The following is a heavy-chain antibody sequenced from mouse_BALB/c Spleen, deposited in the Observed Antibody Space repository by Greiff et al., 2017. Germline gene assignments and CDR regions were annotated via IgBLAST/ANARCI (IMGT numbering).Heavy chain of an antibody. CDR2: INSNGGST. D-gene: IGHD2-4*01. V-gene: IGHV5-6-3*01. CDR3: AREGNDYDWFAY. J-gene: IGHJ3*01. Sequence: EVQLVESGGGLVQPGGSLKLSCAASGFTFSSYGMSWVRQTPDKRLELVATINSNGGSTYYPDSVKGRFTISRDNAKNTLYLQMSSLKSEDTAMYYCAREGNDYDWFAYWGQGTLVTVSA. CDR1: GFTFSSYG.